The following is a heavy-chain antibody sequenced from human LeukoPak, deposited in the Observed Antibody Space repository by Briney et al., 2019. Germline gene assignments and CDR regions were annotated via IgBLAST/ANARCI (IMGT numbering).Heavy chain of an antibody. D-gene: IGHD3-22*01. V-gene: IGHV4-4*02. CDR1: GGSISSSNR. CDR2: IFYSGST. CDR3: ARGGSGFDAFDI. J-gene: IGHJ3*02. Sequence: PSETLSLTCAVSGGSISSSNRWSWVRQPPGKGLEWIGYIFYSGSTNYNPSLKSRVTISVDTPKNQFSLKLNSVTAADTAVYYCARGGSGFDAFDIWGQGTMVTVSS.